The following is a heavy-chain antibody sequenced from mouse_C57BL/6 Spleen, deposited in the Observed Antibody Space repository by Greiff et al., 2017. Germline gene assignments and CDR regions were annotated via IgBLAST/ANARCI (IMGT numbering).Heavy chain of an antibody. J-gene: IGHJ3*01. CDR1: GYTFTDYY. V-gene: IGHV1-19*01. D-gene: IGHD4-1*01. CDR3: AANWDEEGAWFAY. CDR2: INPYNGGT. Sequence: VQLQQSGPVLVKPGASVKMSCKASGYTFTDYYMNWVKQSHGKSLEWIGVINPYNGGTSYNQKFKGKATLTVDKSSSTAYMELNSLTSEDSAVYYCAANWDEEGAWFAYWGQGTLVTVSA.